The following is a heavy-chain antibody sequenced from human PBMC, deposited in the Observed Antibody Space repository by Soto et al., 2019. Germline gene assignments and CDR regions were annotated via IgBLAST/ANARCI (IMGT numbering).Heavy chain of an antibody. Sequence: QVQLQESGPGLVKPSETLSLTCTVSGASVNSTGDYWSWLRQPPGKGLEWIGYIYHTGSSNYSPSLKSRVTISIDVSKNPFSLNLKSVTAADTAVYYCAKDSGWPDNWFDPWGQGIPVTVSS. D-gene: IGHD6-19*01. V-gene: IGHV4-61*08. CDR3: AKDSGWPDNWFDP. CDR1: GASVNSTGDY. CDR2: IYHTGSS. J-gene: IGHJ5*02.